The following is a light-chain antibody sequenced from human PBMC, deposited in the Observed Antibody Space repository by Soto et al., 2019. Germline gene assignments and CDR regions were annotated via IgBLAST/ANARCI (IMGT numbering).Light chain of an antibody. CDR3: QHKEVVPCT. V-gene: IGKV1-33*01. J-gene: IGKJ2*02. Sequence: DIPMTQSPSSLSASVGDRVSITCQASHHVNEYLTWYKQKPGKAPNLLIYDVSKLKTGVASRFSGSGSGTQFTLTMTNLQPENFATYYWQHKEVVPCTFGQGTRLEIK. CDR1: HHVNEY. CDR2: DVS.